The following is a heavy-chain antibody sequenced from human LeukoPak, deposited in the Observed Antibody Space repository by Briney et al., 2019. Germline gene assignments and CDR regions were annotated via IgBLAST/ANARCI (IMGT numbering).Heavy chain of an antibody. CDR2: ISSRSSSI. D-gene: IGHD2-2*03. CDR3: AKSGKILGY. Sequence: GGSLRLSCAASGFTFSSYSMNWVRQAPGKGLEWVSYISSRSSSIYYADSVKGRFTISRDNAKNSRYLQMNNLRPEDTTVYYCAKSGKILGYWGQGTLVTVSS. CDR1: GFTFSSYS. V-gene: IGHV3-48*01. J-gene: IGHJ4*02.